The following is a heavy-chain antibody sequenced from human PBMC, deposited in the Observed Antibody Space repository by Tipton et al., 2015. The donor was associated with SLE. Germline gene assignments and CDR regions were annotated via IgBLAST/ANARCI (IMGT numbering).Heavy chain of an antibody. CDR1: GGSISSYY. D-gene: IGHD3-3*01. J-gene: IGHJ4*02. V-gene: IGHV4-4*07. Sequence: TLSLTCTVSGGSISSYYWSWIRQPAGKGLEWIGRIYTSGSTNYNPSLKSRVTMSVDTSKNQFSLKLSSVTAADTAVYYCAREGRFLEWYYFDYWGQGTLVTVSS. CDR3: AREGRFLEWYYFDY. CDR2: IYTSGST.